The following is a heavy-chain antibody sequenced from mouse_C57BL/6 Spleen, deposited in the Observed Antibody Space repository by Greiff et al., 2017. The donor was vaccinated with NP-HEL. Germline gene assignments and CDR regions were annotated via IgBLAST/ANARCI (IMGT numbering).Heavy chain of an antibody. J-gene: IGHJ3*01. V-gene: IGHV5-17*01. CDR1: GFTFSDYG. CDR2: ISSGSSTI. Sequence: EVMLVESGGGLVKPGGSLKLSCAASGFTFSDYGMHWVRQAPEKGLEWVAYISSGSSTIYYADTVKGRFTISRDNAKNTLFLQMTSLRSEDTAMYYCTLGSSSWFAYWGQGTLVTVSA. CDR3: TLGSSSWFAY. D-gene: IGHD1-1*01.